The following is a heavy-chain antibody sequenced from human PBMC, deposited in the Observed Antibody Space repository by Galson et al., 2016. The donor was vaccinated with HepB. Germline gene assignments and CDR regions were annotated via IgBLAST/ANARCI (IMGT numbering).Heavy chain of an antibody. D-gene: IGHD4-17*01. CDR1: GYTFTGYY. V-gene: IGHV1-2*02. Sequence: QSGAEVKKPGESLKISCKASGYTFTGYYMHWVRQAPGQGLEWMGWINPNSGGTNYAQKFQGRVTMTRDTSISTAYMELSRLRSDDTAVYYCARVTVWGLYFQQWGQGTLVIVSS. CDR2: INPNSGGT. J-gene: IGHJ1*01. CDR3: ARVTVWGLYFQQ.